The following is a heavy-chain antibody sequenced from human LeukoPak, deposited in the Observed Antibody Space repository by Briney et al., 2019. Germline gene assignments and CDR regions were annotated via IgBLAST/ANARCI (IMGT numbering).Heavy chain of an antibody. D-gene: IGHD6-19*01. Sequence: PETLSLTCAVYGGSFSGYYWSWIRQPPGKGLEWIGEINHSGSTNYNPSLKSRVTISVDTSKNQFSLKLSSVTAADTAVYYCAGLAVAGPYYFDYWGQGTLVTVSS. V-gene: IGHV4-34*01. J-gene: IGHJ4*02. CDR2: INHSGST. CDR1: GGSFSGYY. CDR3: AGLAVAGPYYFDY.